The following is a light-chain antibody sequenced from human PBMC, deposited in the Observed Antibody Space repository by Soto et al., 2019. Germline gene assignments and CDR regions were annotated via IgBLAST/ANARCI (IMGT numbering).Light chain of an antibody. CDR2: DAY. CDR1: QSFRGL. J-gene: IGKJ5*01. CDR3: QQRHMWPIT. Sequence: EVVLTQTPVTLSLSPGERATLSCRASQSFRGLLAWYQQKPGQAPRLLIYDAYTRATGIPPRFSGSGSGTDFTLTISSLEPEDSAVYYCQQRHMWPITFGQGTLLE. V-gene: IGKV3-11*01.